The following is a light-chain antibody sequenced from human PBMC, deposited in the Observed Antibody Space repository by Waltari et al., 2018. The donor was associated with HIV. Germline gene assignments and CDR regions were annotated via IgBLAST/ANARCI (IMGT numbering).Light chain of an antibody. CDR3: NSRDNSGHFQL. J-gene: IGLJ3*02. CDR1: SLRNYY. Sequence: SSELTQDPAVSVALGQTVRITCQGDSLRNYYANWYRQKPGQAPVLVFYGKNNRPSGISDRFSGSSSGNTASLTITGARAEDEGDYYCNSRDNSGHFQLFGGGTTLTVL. CDR2: GKN. V-gene: IGLV3-19*01.